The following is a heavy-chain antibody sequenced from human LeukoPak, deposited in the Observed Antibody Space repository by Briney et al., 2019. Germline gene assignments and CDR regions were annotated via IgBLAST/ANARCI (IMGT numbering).Heavy chain of an antibody. Sequence: GGSLRLSCAASGFTFSSYGMHWVRQAPGKGLEWVAVISYDGSNKYYADSVKGRFTISRDNSKNTLYLQMNSLRAEDTAVYYCAKSRRNVLRYFDWLFYFDYWGQGTLVTVSS. CDR1: GFTFSSYG. CDR3: AKSRRNVLRYFDWLFYFDY. CDR2: ISYDGSNK. J-gene: IGHJ4*02. D-gene: IGHD3-9*01. V-gene: IGHV3-30*18.